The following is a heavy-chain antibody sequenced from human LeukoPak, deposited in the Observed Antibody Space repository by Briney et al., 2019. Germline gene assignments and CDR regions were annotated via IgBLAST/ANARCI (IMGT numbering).Heavy chain of an antibody. CDR2: ITGSGDTT. V-gene: IGHV3-23*01. CDR1: GFTFSNYA. CDR3: ANRRCTSSSCYLEY. J-gene: IGHJ4*02. Sequence: GGSLRLSCAASGFTFSNYAMSWVRQAPGKGLEWVSAITGSGDTTYYAHPVKGRFTVSRDNSKNTVYLQMNSLRAEDTAIYYCANRRCTSSSCYLEYWGQGTLVTVSS. D-gene: IGHD2-2*01.